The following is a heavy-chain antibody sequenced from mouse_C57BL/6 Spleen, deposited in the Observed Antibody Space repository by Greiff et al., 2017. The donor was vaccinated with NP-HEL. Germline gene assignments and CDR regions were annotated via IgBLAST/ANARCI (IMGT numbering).Heavy chain of an antibody. Sequence: EVQLQQSGPELVKPGASVKISCKASGYTFTDYYMNWVKQSHGKSLEWIGDINPNNGGTSYNQKFKGKATLTVDKSSSTAYMELRSLTSEDSAVYYCVSDYYGSPFDYWGQGTLVTVSA. CDR1: GYTFTDYY. CDR2: INPNNGGT. V-gene: IGHV1-26*01. J-gene: IGHJ3*01. D-gene: IGHD1-1*01. CDR3: VSDYYGSPFDY.